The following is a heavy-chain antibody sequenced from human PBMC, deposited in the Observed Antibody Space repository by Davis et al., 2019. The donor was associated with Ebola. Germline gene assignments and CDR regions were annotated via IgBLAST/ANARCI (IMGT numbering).Heavy chain of an antibody. J-gene: IGHJ2*01. CDR2: IDPSDSYT. CDR1: GYSFTNYW. Sequence: KVSCKGSGYSFTNYWISWVRQMPGKGLEWMGRIDPSDSYTNYSPSFQGHVTISADKSISTAYLQWSSLKASDTAMYYCARGGTTVTSYWYFDLWGRGTLVTVSS. V-gene: IGHV5-10-1*01. CDR3: ARGGTTVTSYWYFDL. D-gene: IGHD4-17*01.